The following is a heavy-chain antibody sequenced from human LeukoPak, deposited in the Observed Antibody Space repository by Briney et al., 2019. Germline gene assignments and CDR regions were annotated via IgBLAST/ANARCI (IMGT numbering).Heavy chain of an antibody. CDR3: ARDKVTFGGVIVDY. Sequence: SQTLSLTCTVSGGSISSGGYYWSWIRQHPGKGLEWIGYIYYSGSTYYNPSLKSRVTISVDTSKNQFSPKLSSVTAADTAVYYCARDKVTFGGVIVDYWGQGTLVTVSS. D-gene: IGHD3-16*02. J-gene: IGHJ4*02. CDR2: IYYSGST. CDR1: GGSISSGGYY. V-gene: IGHV4-31*03.